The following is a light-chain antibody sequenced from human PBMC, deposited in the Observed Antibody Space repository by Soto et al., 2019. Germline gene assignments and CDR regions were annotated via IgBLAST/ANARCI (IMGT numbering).Light chain of an antibody. V-gene: IGKV2-28*01. Sequence: DIVMTQSPLSLPVTPGETASISCRSSQSLLHSNGYNYLDWYLQKPGQSPQLLIYMGSNRASGVPDRLSGSGSGTDFTLKISRVEAEDVGVYYCMQAVQTNLPFGGGTKVDIX. CDR1: QSLLHSNGYNY. CDR3: MQAVQTNLP. J-gene: IGKJ4*01. CDR2: MGS.